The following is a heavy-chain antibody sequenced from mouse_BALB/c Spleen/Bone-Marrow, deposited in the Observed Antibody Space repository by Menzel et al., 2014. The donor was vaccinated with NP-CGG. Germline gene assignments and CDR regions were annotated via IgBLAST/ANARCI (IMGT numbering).Heavy chain of an antibody. V-gene: IGHV3-2*02. CDR3: RRRTGPYAIDY. J-gene: IGHJ2*02. CDR1: GYSITSDYA. D-gene: IGHD1-1*01. Sequence: EVMLVESGAGLAKPSQSLSLTCNVTGYSITSDYAWNWNRQFPGNKLEWMGYKSYSGSTRYNPSLKGRITITRDTSKSRSFLQLNSVLTYDTATYYYRRRTGPYAIDYWGQGTSLTVSS. CDR2: KSYSGST.